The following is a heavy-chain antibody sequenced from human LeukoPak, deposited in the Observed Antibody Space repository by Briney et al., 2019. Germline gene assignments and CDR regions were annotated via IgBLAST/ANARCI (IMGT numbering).Heavy chain of an antibody. CDR3: ARDRVRGNSNPFFDY. J-gene: IGHJ4*02. V-gene: IGHV4-59*01. Sequence: SETLSLTCTVSGGSISSDYWSWIRQPPGKGLEWIGYIYYRGSTNYNPSLKSRVTISVDTSKNQFSLKLSSVTAADTAVYYCARDRVRGNSNPFFDYWGQGTLVTVSS. D-gene: IGHD4-11*01. CDR2: IYYRGST. CDR1: GGSISSDY.